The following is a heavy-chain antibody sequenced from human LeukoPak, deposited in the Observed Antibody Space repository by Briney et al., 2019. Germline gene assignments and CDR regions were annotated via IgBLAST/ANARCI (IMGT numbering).Heavy chain of an antibody. J-gene: IGHJ4*02. CDR2: ISASSVTT. CDR1: GFTFSSYA. Sequence: GRSLRLSCVASGFTFSSYAMIWARQAPGKGLEWVSVISASSVTTYYADSVKGRFSISRDNPKNTLYLQMNSLRAEDTALYYCAKPWDTGSWTPADYRGQGTLVTVSS. D-gene: IGHD2-2*01. V-gene: IGHV3-23*01. CDR3: AKPWDTGSWTPADY.